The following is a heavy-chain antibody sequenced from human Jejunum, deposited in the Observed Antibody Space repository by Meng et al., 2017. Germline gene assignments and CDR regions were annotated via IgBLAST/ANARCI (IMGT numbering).Heavy chain of an antibody. CDR1: GGSFGTYY. V-gene: IGHV4-34*01. CDR3: ARGRSIDFRLAKYDY. D-gene: IGHD3-3*01. J-gene: IGHJ4*02. Sequence: VHVQHGGAGPLKPSETLSLTCAVNGGSFGTYYWTWFRQSPEKGLEWIGEINRSGSTSSNPSLKSRVAISMDTSKNQFFLRLDSVTAADTAVYYCARGRSIDFRLAKYDYWGQGTLVTVSS. CDR2: INRSGST.